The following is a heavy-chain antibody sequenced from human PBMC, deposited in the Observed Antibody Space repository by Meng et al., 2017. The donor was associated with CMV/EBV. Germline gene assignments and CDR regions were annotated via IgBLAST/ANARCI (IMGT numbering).Heavy chain of an antibody. CDR1: GGTFISNA. D-gene: IGHD3-16*02. CDR2: IIPIFGTA. V-gene: IGHV1-69*01. CDR3: ARQLRLGELSPFDY. J-gene: IGHJ4*02. Sequence: LVQPRAEVKAPGSSVKVSCKASGGTFISNAISWLRQAPGQGLEWMGGIIPIFGTANYAQKFQGRVTITADESTSTAYMELSSLRSEDTAVYYCARQLRLGELSPFDYWGQGTLVTVSS.